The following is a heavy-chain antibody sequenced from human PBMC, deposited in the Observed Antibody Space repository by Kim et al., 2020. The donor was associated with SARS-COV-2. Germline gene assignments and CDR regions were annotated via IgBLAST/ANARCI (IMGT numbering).Heavy chain of an antibody. CDR3: ATATYTVVKGGDFDY. V-gene: IGHV5-10-1*01. J-gene: IGHJ4*02. D-gene: IGHD2-15*01. CDR1: GYSFTSYW. CDR2: IDPSDSYT. Sequence: GESLKISCKGSGYSFTSYWISWVRQMPGKGLEWMGRIDPSDSYTNYSPSFQGHVTISADKSISTAYLQWSSLKASDTAMYYCATATYTVVKGGDFDYWGQGTLVTVSS.